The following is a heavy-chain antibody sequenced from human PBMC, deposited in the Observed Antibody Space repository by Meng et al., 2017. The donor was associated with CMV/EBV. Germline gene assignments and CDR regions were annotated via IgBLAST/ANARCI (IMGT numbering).Heavy chain of an antibody. J-gene: IGHJ4*02. CDR1: GNTFTSYY. D-gene: IGHD5-18*01. Sequence: GNTFTSYYRNWGRQAPGQGLEWMGIINPSGGSTSYAQKFQGRVTMTRDTSTSTVYMELSSLRSEDTAVYYCARVDVDTAMDEEGFDYWGQGTLVTVSS. CDR3: ARVDVDTAMDEEGFDY. V-gene: IGHV1-46*01. CDR2: INPSGGST.